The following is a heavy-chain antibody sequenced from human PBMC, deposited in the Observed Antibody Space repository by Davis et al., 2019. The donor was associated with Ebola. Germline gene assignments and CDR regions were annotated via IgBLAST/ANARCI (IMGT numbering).Heavy chain of an antibody. D-gene: IGHD5-18*01. V-gene: IGHV4-59*01. CDR1: GGSISSYY. J-gene: IGHJ6*02. CDR3: ARDHTHGMDV. CDR2: ISYSGST. Sequence: SETLSLTCTVSGGSISSYYWSWIRQPPGKGLEWIGYISYSGSTNYNPSLKSRVTISVDTSKNQLSLKLSSVTAADTAVYYCARDHTHGMDVWGQGTTVTVSS.